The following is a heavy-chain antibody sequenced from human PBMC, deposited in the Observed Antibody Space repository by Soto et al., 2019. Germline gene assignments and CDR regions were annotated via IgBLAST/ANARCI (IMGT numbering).Heavy chain of an antibody. Sequence: PWVTLSLSCTVYGGSVYGYYWSWFWQPPGKGLEWIGYIYYNGGTMYKPSLKNRVSMSVDTSKNQLSLKLTSGTAADTAVYYCARVRERLQNFDWFYHFDDWGQGALVTVSS. J-gene: IGHJ4*02. CDR1: GGSVYGYY. CDR2: IYYNGGT. CDR3: ARVRERLQNFDWFYHFDD. V-gene: IGHV4-59*02. D-gene: IGHD3-9*01.